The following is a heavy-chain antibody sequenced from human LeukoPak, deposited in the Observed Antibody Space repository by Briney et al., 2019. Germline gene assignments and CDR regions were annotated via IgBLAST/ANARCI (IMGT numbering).Heavy chain of an antibody. D-gene: IGHD3-10*01. CDR1: GGTFTSYA. CDR3: ARSGSYYFFDY. J-gene: IGHJ4*02. CDR2: IIPIFGTA. Sequence: ASVKVSCKASGGTFTSYAISWVRQTPGQGLEWMGGIIPIFGTANYAQKFQGRVTITADESTSTAYMELSSLRSEDTAVYYCARSGSYYFFDYWGQGTLVTVSS. V-gene: IGHV1-69*13.